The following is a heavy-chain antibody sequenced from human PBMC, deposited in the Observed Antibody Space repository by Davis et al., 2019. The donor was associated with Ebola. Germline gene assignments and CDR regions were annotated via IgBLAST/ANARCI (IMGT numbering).Heavy chain of an antibody. CDR3: AKGPKGGSLDY. CDR2: INSDGSST. D-gene: IGHD1-26*01. Sequence: PGGSLRLSCAASGFSFSGYWMHWVRQAPGKGLLWVSRINSDGSSTSYADSVKGRFTISRDNAKNTLYLQMNSLRAEDTAVYYCAKGPKGGSLDYWGQGTLVTVSS. V-gene: IGHV3-74*01. CDR1: GFSFSGYW. J-gene: IGHJ4*02.